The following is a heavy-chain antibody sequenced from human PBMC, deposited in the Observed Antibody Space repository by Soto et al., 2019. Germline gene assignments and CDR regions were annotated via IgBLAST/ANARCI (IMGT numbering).Heavy chain of an antibody. J-gene: IGHJ6*02. Sequence: QVQLVQSVAEVKKPGSSVKVSCKASGGTFSSYAISWVRQAPGQGLEWMGGIIPIFGTATYAQKFQGRVTITADESTSTAYMELSSLRAEDTAVYYCASDPSGLEWLVGYYYGMDVWGQGTTVTVSS. V-gene: IGHV1-69*01. CDR2: IIPIFGTA. CDR3: ASDPSGLEWLVGYYYGMDV. D-gene: IGHD3-3*01. CDR1: GGTFSSYA.